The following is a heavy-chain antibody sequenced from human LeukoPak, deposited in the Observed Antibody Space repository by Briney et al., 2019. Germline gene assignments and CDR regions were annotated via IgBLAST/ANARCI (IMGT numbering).Heavy chain of an antibody. J-gene: IGHJ4*02. CDR3: ARADVGVLGLAVAGSFDY. V-gene: IGHV1-46*01. CDR2: INPSGGST. D-gene: IGHD6-19*01. Sequence: ASVKVSCKASGYTFTSYYMHWVRQAPGQGLEWMGIINPSGGSTSYAQKFQGRVTMIRDTSTSTVYMELSSLRSEDTAVYYCARADVGVLGLAVAGSFDYWGQGTLVTVS. CDR1: GYTFTSYY.